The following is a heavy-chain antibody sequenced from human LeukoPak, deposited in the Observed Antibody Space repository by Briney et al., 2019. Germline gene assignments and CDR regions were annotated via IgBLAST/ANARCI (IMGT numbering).Heavy chain of an antibody. Sequence: GSLRLSRAASGFTVSSNYMSWVRQAPGKGLEWVSVIYSGGSTYYADSVKGRFTISRDNSKNTLYLQMNSLRAEDTAVYYCARVKGRGSYYFDYWGQGTLVTVSS. D-gene: IGHD1-26*01. CDR3: ARVKGRGSYYFDY. CDR1: GFTVSSNY. J-gene: IGHJ4*02. V-gene: IGHV3-53*01. CDR2: IYSGGST.